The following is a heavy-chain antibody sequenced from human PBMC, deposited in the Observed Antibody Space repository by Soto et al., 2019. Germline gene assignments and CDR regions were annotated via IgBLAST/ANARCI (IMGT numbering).Heavy chain of an antibody. J-gene: IGHJ6*02. CDR1: GFPFSTYA. Sequence: GGSLRLSCAASGFPFSTYAMSWVRQAPGKGLEWVSVLSGTGGSTYYADSVEGRFTISRDNSKNTLYLQMNSLRAEDTAVYYCAKDLRGIAVSTIHYGMDVWGQGITVTVSS. CDR3: AKDLRGIAVSTIHYGMDV. CDR2: LSGTGGST. D-gene: IGHD6-19*01. V-gene: IGHV3-23*01.